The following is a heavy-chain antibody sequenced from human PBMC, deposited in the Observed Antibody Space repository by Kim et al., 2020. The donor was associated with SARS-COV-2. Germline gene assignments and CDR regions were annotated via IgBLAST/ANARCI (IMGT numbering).Heavy chain of an antibody. CDR1: GFTFSSYA. CDR3: ARGSMITFGGVPDY. D-gene: IGHD3-16*01. J-gene: IGHJ4*02. Sequence: GGSLRLSCAASGFTFSSYAMHWVRQAPGKGLEWVAVISYDGSNKYYADSVKGRFTISRDNSKNTLYLQMNSLRAEDTAVYYCARGSMITFGGVPDYWGQGTLVTVSS. CDR2: ISYDGSNK. V-gene: IGHV3-30-3*01.